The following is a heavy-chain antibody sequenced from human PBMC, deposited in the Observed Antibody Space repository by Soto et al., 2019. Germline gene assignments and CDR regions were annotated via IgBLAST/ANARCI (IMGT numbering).Heavy chain of an antibody. V-gene: IGHV3-30-3*01. CDR3: ARELDYSNYGPNLEYYYYYGMDV. CDR1: GFTFSSYA. Sequence: GGSLRLSCAASGFTFSSYAMHWVRQAPGKELEWVAVISYDGSNKYYADSVKGRFTISRDNSKNTLYLQMNSLRAEDTAVYYCARELDYSNYGPNLEYYYYYGMDVWGQGTTVTVSS. CDR2: ISYDGSNK. J-gene: IGHJ6*02. D-gene: IGHD4-4*01.